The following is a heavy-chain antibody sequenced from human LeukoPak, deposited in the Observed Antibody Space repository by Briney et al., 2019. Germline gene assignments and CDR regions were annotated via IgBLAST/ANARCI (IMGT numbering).Heavy chain of an antibody. Sequence: ASVKVSCKASGYTFTGYYMRWVRQAPGQWLEWMGWINPNSGGTNYAQKFQGWVTMTRDTSISTAYMELSRLRSDDTAVYYCARSYYDSSGYCQFDYWGQGTLVTVSS. D-gene: IGHD3-22*01. CDR2: INPNSGGT. V-gene: IGHV1-2*04. J-gene: IGHJ4*02. CDR3: ARSYYDSSGYCQFDY. CDR1: GYTFTGYY.